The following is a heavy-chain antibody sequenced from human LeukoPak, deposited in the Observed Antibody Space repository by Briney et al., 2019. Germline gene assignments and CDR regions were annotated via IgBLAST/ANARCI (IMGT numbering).Heavy chain of an antibody. V-gene: IGHV3-30-3*01. D-gene: IGHD6-19*01. CDR3: ARDRNTGRVAGTDY. CDR2: ISYDGSNK. CDR1: GFPFSSYA. J-gene: IGHJ4*02. Sequence: PGGSLRLSCAASGFPFSSYAMHWVRQAPGKGLEWVAVISYDGSNKYYADSVKGRFTISRDNSKNTLYLQMNSLRAEDTAVYYCARDRNTGRVAGTDYWGQGTLVTVSS.